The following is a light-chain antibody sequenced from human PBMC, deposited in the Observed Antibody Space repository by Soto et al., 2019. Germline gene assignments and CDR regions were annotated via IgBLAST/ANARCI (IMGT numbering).Light chain of an antibody. CDR3: QQYNSYSPA. CDR1: QSISSW. Sequence: DIQLTQSPYTRSASVGDRVTLTCRASQSISSWLAWYQQKPGKAPKLLIYDASSLESGVPSRFSGSGSGTEFTLTISSLQPDDFATYYCQQYNSYSPAFGQGTKVDI. CDR2: DAS. J-gene: IGKJ1*01. V-gene: IGKV1-5*01.